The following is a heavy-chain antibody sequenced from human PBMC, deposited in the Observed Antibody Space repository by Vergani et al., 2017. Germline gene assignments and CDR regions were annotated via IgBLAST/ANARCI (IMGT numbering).Heavy chain of an antibody. CDR1: GFTFSSYA. CDR3: AKANPRNSGYDYLYYYHAMDV. J-gene: IGHJ6*02. V-gene: IGHV3-23*01. CDR2: ISGSGGST. Sequence: EAQLLESGGGLVQPGGSLRLSCAASGFTFSSYAMNWVRQAPGKGLEWVSGISGSGGSTYYAGSVKGRFTISRDSSKNTLYLQMNSLSAGDTAVYYCAKANPRNSGYDYLYYYHAMDVWGQGTTVTVSS. D-gene: IGHD5-12*01.